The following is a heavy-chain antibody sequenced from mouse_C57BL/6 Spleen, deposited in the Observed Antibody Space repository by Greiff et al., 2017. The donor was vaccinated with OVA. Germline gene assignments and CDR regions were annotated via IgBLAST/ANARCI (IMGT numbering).Heavy chain of an antibody. CDR1: GYTFTSYW. CDR2: IDPSDSYT. J-gene: IGHJ2*01. CDR3: ARREISSYFDY. V-gene: IGHV1-50*01. Sequence: QVQLQQPGAELVKPGASVKLSCTASGYTFTSYWMQWVKQRPGQGLEWIGEIDPSDSYTHYNQKFKGKATLTVDTSSSTAYMQLSSLTSEDSAVYYCARREISSYFDYWGQGTTLTVSS.